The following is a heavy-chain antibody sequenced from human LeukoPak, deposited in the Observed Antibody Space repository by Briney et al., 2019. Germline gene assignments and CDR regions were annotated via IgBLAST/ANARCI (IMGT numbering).Heavy chain of an antibody. V-gene: IGHV5-51*01. J-gene: IGHJ6*02. CDR2: IYPGDSDT. CDR1: GYSFTSYW. Sequence: GESLKISCKGSGYSFTSYWIGWVRQMPGKGLEWMGIIYPGDSDTRYSPSFQGQVNISADKSISTAYLQWSSLKASDTAMYSCARGSKDIVGFYGMDVWGQGTTVTVSS. CDR3: ARGSKDIVGFYGMDV. D-gene: IGHD2-15*01.